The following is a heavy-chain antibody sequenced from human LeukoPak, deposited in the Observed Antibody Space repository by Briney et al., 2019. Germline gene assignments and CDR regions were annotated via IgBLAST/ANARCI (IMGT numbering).Heavy chain of an antibody. V-gene: IGHV1-2*06. CDR2: INPNSGAT. Sequence: GASVKVSCKVSGYTLTELSMHWVRQAPGRGLEWMGRINPNSGATNYAQKFQGRVTMTRDTSISTAYMELSRLRSDDTAVYYCARDIAAPYYNFWSDYGMDVWGQGTTVTVSS. J-gene: IGHJ6*02. CDR1: GYTLTELS. CDR3: ARDIAAPYYNFWSDYGMDV. D-gene: IGHD3-3*01.